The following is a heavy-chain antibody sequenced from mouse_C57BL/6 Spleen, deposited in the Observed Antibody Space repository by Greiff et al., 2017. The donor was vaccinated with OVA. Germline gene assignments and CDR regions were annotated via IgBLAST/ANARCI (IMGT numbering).Heavy chain of an antibody. CDR3: ARGVSDYYGSSLDY. CDR1: GYTFTSYW. CDR2: INPSNGGT. V-gene: IGHV1-53*01. Sequence: VQLQQPGTELVKPGASVKLSCKASGYTFTSYWMHWVKQRPGQGLEWIGNINPSNGGTNYNEKFKSKATLTVDKASSTAYMQLSSLTSEDSAVYYCARGVSDYYGSSLDYWGQGTTLTVSS. D-gene: IGHD1-1*01. J-gene: IGHJ2*01.